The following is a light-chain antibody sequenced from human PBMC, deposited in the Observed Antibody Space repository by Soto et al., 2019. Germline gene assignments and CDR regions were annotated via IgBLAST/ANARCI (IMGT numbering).Light chain of an antibody. J-gene: IGKJ4*01. CDR3: QQTNTFLPPT. V-gene: IGKV1-12*01. CDR1: QGISNW. CDR2: GAS. Sequence: DIRMTQSPSSVSASVGDRVTITCRASQGISNWLAWYQQQPGKAPKLLIYGASSLQSGVPSRFSGGGSGTHFSLIISSLQPEDFATYYCQQTNTFLPPTFGGGTKVEI.